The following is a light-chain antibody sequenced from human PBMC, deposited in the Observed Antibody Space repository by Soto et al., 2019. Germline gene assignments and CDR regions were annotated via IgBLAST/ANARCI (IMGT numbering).Light chain of an antibody. V-gene: IGKV1-9*01. CDR2: AAS. CDR1: QGISMS. J-gene: IGKJ5*01. CDR3: QQVNSYTIT. Sequence: DIQLTQSPSFLSASVGDRVTITCRASQGISMSLAWYQQKSGKAPKVLIHAASTLHSWVPSRFSGSGSGTDFTLTISRLQPEDLATYDCQQVNSYTITFGQGTRLEIK.